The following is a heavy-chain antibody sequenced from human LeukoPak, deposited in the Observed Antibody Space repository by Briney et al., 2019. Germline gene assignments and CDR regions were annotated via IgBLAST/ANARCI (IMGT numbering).Heavy chain of an antibody. J-gene: IGHJ4*02. CDR2: IRSKAYGGTT. D-gene: IGHD5-12*01. Sequence: GGSLRLSCAASGFTFSDYYMSWIRQAPGKGLEWVGFIRSKAYGGTTEYAASVKGRFTISRDDSKSIAYLQMNSLKTEDTAVYYCTSAIVATIPFDYWGQGTLDTVSS. V-gene: IGHV3-49*03. CDR3: TSAIVATIPFDY. CDR1: GFTFSDYY.